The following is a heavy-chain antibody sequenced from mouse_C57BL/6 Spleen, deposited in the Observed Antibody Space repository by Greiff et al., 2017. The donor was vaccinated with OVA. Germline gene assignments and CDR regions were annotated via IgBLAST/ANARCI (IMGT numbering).Heavy chain of an antibody. J-gene: IGHJ1*03. CDR2: IYPGDGDT. D-gene: IGHD2-4*01. CDR1: GYAFSSYW. Sequence: VQLQQSGAELVKPGASVKISCKASGYAFSSYWMNWVKQRPGKGLEWIGQIYPGDGDTNYNGKFKGKATLTADKSSSTAYMQLSSLTSEDSAVYFCVVIYDDYDWYFDVWGTGTTVTVSS. V-gene: IGHV1-80*01. CDR3: VVIYDDYDWYFDV.